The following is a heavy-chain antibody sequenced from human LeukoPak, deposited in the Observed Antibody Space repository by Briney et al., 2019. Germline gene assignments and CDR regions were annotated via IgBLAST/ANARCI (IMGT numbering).Heavy chain of an antibody. J-gene: IGHJ3*02. CDR2: IYYTGNT. D-gene: IGHD1-1*01. CDR1: GDSIIGYY. V-gene: IGHV4-38-2*02. CDR3: AAFLLQQINVFDI. Sequence: SETLSLTCSVSGDSIIGYYWGWIRQPPGKGLEWIGNIYYTGNTYYNSSLKSRATVSVDTSKNEFSLKLRSVTAADTAVYYCAAFLLQQINVFDIWGQGTMVTVSS.